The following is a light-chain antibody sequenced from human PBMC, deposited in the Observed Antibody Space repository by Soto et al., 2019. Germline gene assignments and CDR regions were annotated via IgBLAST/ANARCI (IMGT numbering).Light chain of an antibody. J-gene: IGLJ3*02. V-gene: IGLV1-40*01. CDR2: GNS. Sequence: QTVVTQPPSVSGAPGQRVTLSCTGSTSNIGAGYDVHWYQQLPGTAPKLLIYGNSNRPSGVPDRFSGSKSGTSASLAITGLQAEDEADYYCQSYDNSLSGWVFGGGTKVTVL. CDR1: TSNIGAGYD. CDR3: QSYDNSLSGWV.